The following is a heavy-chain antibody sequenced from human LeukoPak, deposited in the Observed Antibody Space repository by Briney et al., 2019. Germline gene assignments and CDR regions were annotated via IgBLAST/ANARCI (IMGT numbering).Heavy chain of an antibody. V-gene: IGHV4-59*01. CDR3: ARRVVSGYNWFDP. J-gene: IGHJ5*02. Sequence: SETLSLTCTVSGGSISSYYWSWIRQPPGKGLEWIGYIYSSGSTNCNPSLKSRVTISVDTSKNQFSLKLTSVTAADTAVYYCARRVVSGYNWFDPWGQGTLVTVSS. CDR2: IYSSGST. CDR1: GGSISSYY. D-gene: IGHD2-21*02.